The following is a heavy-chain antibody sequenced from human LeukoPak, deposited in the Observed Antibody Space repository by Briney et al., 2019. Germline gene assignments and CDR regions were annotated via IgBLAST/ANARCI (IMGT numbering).Heavy chain of an antibody. CDR1: GGSISSGDYY. CDR3: ARSGKPYYYDSSGYYYFDY. CDR2: IYYSGST. Sequence: TSETLSLTCTVSGGSISSGDYYWSWIRQPPGKGLEWIGYIYYSGSTYYNPSLKSRVTISVDTSKNQFSLKLSSVTAADTAVYYCARSGKPYYYDSSGYYYFDYWGQGTLVTVSS. D-gene: IGHD3-22*01. V-gene: IGHV4-30-4*08. J-gene: IGHJ4*02.